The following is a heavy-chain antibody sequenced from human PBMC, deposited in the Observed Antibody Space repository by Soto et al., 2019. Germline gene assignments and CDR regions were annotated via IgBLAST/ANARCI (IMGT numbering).Heavy chain of an antibody. J-gene: IGHJ5*02. Sequence: QVRLVQSGAEVKRPGASVKVSCRASGYTFVDYALHWVRQAPGQGLEWVGWMNPKTGNIKSSHKFEDRVSITRDTATSTAYMELSGLRSEDTAVYFCTREAVVAENWIDPWGQGTLVTVSS. CDR1: GYTFVDYA. D-gene: IGHD3-22*01. V-gene: IGHV1-3*01. CDR3: TREAVVAENWIDP. CDR2: MNPKTGNI.